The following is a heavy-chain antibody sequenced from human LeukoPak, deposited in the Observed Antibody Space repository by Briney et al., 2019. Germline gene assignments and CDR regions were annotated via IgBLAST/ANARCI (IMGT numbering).Heavy chain of an antibody. D-gene: IGHD3-10*01. V-gene: IGHV3-23*01. J-gene: IGHJ5*02. Sequence: GGSLRLSCAASGFTFSSSAMSWVRQAPGKGLEWVSAISNNGGYTYYADSVQGRFTISRDNSKSTLCLQMNSLRAEDTAVYYCAKDRGDWFDPWGQGTLVTVSS. CDR1: GFTFSSSA. CDR3: AKDRGDWFDP. CDR2: ISNNGGYT.